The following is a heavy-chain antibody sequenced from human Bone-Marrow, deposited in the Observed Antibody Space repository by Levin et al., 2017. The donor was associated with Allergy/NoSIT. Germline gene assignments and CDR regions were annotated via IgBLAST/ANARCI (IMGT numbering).Heavy chain of an antibody. CDR3: VRDLRSVSGRYYFDS. CDR1: GFTFSSEW. Sequence: LSLTCAASGFTFSSEWMHWVRQAPGKGLVWVSRINNDGSSTSYAHSVKGRFTISRDNAKNTLYLQMNSLRVEDTAVYYCVRDLRSVSGRYYFDSWGQGTLVTVSS. J-gene: IGHJ4*02. D-gene: IGHD3-10*01. V-gene: IGHV3-74*01. CDR2: INNDGSST.